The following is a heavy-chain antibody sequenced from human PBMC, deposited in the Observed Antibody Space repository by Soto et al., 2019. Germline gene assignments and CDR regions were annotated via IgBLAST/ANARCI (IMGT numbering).Heavy chain of an antibody. V-gene: IGHV4-30-4*01. D-gene: IGHD5-12*01. CDR1: GASISSGDYY. CDR2: IYYTGNT. J-gene: IGHJ4*02. Sequence: CTVSGASISSGDYYWSWIRQPPGKGLEWIGYIYYTGNTVFNPSLKSRVSISVDTSKNQFSLKLNPVTAADTAVYYCSSLPDGYTSGLDYWGQGTLVTVSS. CDR3: SSLPDGYTSGLDY.